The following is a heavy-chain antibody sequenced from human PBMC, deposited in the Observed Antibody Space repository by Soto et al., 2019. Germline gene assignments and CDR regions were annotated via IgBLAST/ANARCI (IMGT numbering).Heavy chain of an antibody. V-gene: IGHV3-13*05. J-gene: IGHJ6*02. D-gene: IGHD3-22*01. CDR1: GFTFSSYD. Sequence: VGSLRLSCAASGFTFSSYDMHWVRQATGKGLEWVSAIGTAGDPYYPGSVKGRFTISRENAKNSLYLQMNSLRAGDTAVYYCARGQLVYYYDSSGYYGPYGMDVWGQGTTVTVSS. CDR3: ARGQLVYYYDSSGYYGPYGMDV. CDR2: IGTAGDP.